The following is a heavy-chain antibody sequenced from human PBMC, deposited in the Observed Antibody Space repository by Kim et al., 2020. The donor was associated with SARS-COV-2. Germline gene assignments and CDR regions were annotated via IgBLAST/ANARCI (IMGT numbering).Heavy chain of an antibody. CDR3: ARGSGWFAD. J-gene: IGHJ5*02. CDR1: GFSISNNW. D-gene: IGHD1-26*01. CDR2: VKQDGSEK. V-gene: IGHV3-7*05. Sequence: GGSLRLSCVASGFSISNNWMTWVRQAPGKGLEWVANVKQDGSEKFYVDSVKGRFTISRDNAKNSLYLQMNSLRAEDTAVYYCARGSGWFADWGQGTLVTVSS.